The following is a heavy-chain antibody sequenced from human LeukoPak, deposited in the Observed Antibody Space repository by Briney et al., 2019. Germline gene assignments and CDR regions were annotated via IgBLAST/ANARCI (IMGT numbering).Heavy chain of an antibody. J-gene: IGHJ4*02. Sequence: PGGSLRLSCAASGFTFSSYWMSWVRQAPGKGLEWVANIKQDGSDKYYVDSVRGRFTISRDNAKNSLYLQMNSLRAEDTAVYYCASDSSALIKGAYWGQGTLVTVSS. CDR3: ASDSSALIKGAY. CDR1: GFTFSSYW. D-gene: IGHD3-22*01. CDR2: IKQDGSDK. V-gene: IGHV3-7*04.